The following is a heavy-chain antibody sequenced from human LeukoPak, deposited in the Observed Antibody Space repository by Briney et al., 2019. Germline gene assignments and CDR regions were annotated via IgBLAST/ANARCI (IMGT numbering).Heavy chain of an antibody. CDR2: MNPNSGNT. J-gene: IGHJ6*02. Sequence: ASVKVSCKASGYTFTSYDINWVRQATGQGLERMGWMNPNSGNTGYAQKFQGRVTMTRNTSISTAYMELSSLRSEDTAVYYCARELESPHYYYYYGMDVWGQGTTVTVSS. D-gene: IGHD1-1*01. V-gene: IGHV1-8*01. CDR3: ARELESPHYYYYYGMDV. CDR1: GYTFTSYD.